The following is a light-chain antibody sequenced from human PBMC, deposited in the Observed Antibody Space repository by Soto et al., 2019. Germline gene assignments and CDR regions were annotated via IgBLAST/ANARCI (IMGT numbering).Light chain of an antibody. J-gene: IGKJ4*01. CDR1: QGISSY. Sequence: IHLTQTPSSLSASVEDRVTITCRASQGISSYLAWYQQKPGKAPELLIYAASSLQSGVPSRFSGSGSGTEFTLTISSLQPEDFATYYCQQSYSTPLTFGGGTKVDNK. CDR2: AAS. CDR3: QQSYSTPLT. V-gene: IGKV1-39*01.